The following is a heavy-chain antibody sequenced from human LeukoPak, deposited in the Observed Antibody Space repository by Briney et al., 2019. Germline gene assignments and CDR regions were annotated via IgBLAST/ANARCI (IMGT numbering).Heavy chain of an antibody. D-gene: IGHD6-19*01. CDR3: ARDRGYSSGWYDAFDI. CDR2: INPNSGGT. CDR1: GYTFTGYY. Sequence: LGASVKVSCKASGYTFTGYYMHWVRQAPGQGLEWMGWINPNSGGTNYAQKFQGWVTMTRDTSISTAYMELSRLRSDDTAVYYCARDRGYSSGWYDAFDIWGQGTMVTVSS. J-gene: IGHJ3*02. V-gene: IGHV1-2*04.